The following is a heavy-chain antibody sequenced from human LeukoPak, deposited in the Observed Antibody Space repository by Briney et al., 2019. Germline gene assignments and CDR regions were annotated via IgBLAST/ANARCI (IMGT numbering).Heavy chain of an antibody. V-gene: IGHV4-31*03. CDR3: ARRGYSYGPYYFDY. CDR1: GGSISSGNYY. D-gene: IGHD5-18*01. J-gene: IGHJ4*02. Sequence: SETLSLTCTVSGGSISSGNYYWSWIRQHPGKGLEWIGYIYYSGSTYYNPSLKSRVTISVDTSKNQFSLKLSSVTAADTAVYYCARRGYSYGPYYFDYWGQGTLVTVSS. CDR2: IYYSGST.